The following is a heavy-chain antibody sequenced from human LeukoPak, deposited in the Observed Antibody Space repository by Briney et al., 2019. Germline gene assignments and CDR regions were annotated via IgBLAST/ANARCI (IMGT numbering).Heavy chain of an antibody. CDR3: ARGGEEGGYDPYYYYYYMDV. CDR1: GFTVSSNY. J-gene: IGHJ6*03. V-gene: IGHV3-53*01. Sequence: GGSLRLSCAASGFTVSSNYMSWVRQAPGKGLEWVSVIYSGGSTYYADSVKGRFTISRDNSKNTLYLQMNSLRAEDTAVYYCARGGEEGGYDPYYYYYYMDVWGKGTTVTISS. D-gene: IGHD5-12*01. CDR2: IYSGGST.